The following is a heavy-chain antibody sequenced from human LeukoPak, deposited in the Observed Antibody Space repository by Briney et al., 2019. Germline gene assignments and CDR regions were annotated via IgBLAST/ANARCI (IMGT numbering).Heavy chain of an antibody. Sequence: GFLSPPCEAFGSPSSAYSMNWVPQAPGKGLEWVSSISSSSSYIYYADSVKGRFTISRDNAKNSLYLQMNSLRAEDTAVYYCARESQQLDAFDIWGQGTMVTVSS. D-gene: IGHD6-13*01. CDR3: ARESQQLDAFDI. CDR1: GSPSSAYS. V-gene: IGHV3-21*01. J-gene: IGHJ3*02. CDR2: ISSSSSYI.